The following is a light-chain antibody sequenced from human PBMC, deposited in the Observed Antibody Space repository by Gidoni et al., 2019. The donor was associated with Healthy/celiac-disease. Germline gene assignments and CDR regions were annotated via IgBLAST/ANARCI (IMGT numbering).Light chain of an antibody. Sequence: DIQMTQSPSTLSASVGDRVTFTCRASQSISSWLAWYQQKPGKAPKLLIYDASSVESGVPSRFSGSGSGTEFTLTISSLQPDDFATYYCQHYNSYSHTFXQXTKLEIK. CDR3: QHYNSYSHT. J-gene: IGKJ2*01. CDR2: DAS. V-gene: IGKV1-5*01. CDR1: QSISSW.